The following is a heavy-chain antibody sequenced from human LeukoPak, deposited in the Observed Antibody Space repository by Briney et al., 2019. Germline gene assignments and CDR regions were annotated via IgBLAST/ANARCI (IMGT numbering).Heavy chain of an antibody. CDR2: IWYDGSNK. V-gene: IGHV3-33*01. CDR3: ARVKFYFHAGP. CDR1: GFTFSSYG. J-gene: IGHJ5*02. D-gene: IGHD2/OR15-2a*01. Sequence: GGSLRLSCAASGFTFSSYGMHWVRQAPGKGLEWVAVIWYDGSNKYYADSVKGRFTISRDNSKNTLYLQMNSLRAEDTAVYYCARVKFYFHAGPWGQGNLVTVSS.